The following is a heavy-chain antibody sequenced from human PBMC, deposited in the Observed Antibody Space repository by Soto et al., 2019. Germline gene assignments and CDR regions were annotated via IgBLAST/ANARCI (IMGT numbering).Heavy chain of an antibody. D-gene: IGHD6-19*01. J-gene: IGHJ2*01. CDR2: IYYSGST. CDR3: ARTVAVAGAYWYFDL. V-gene: IGHV4-39*01. Sequence: SETLSLTCTVSGGSVSSSSYYWGWIRQPPGKGLEWIGSIYYSGSTYYNPSLKSRVTIPVDTSKNQFSLKLSSVTAADTAVCYCARTVAVAGAYWYFDLWGRGTLVTVSS. CDR1: GGSVSSSSYY.